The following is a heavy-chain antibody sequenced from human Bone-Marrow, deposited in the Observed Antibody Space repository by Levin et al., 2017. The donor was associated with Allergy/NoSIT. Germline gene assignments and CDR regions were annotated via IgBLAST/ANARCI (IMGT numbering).Heavy chain of an antibody. V-gene: IGHV3-23*01. CDR1: GVSFRSNG. D-gene: IGHD3-10*01. Sequence: AGGSLRLSCVASGVSFRSNGLSWVRQAPGKGLEWVSTIRSTGSHTYYADSVKGRFTISRDDSKNTLHLQMNSLRAEDTAVYYCAIMYYGSGTYGWFDSWGQGTPVTVSS. J-gene: IGHJ5*01. CDR3: AIMYYGSGTYGWFDS. CDR2: IRSTGSHT.